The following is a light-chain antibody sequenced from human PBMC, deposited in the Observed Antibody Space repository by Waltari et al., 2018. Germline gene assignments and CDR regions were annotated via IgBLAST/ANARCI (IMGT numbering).Light chain of an antibody. CDR2: GRN. Sequence: SSGLTQDPAVSVALGQTVMITCQGDSLRSYHASWYQQKPGQAPLLVVYGRNNRPTGIRDRFSASSSVNTDFLSITGAQAEEEAVYYCNSRDTSGNRVIFGGGTKLTV. J-gene: IGLJ2*01. CDR3: NSRDTSGNRVI. V-gene: IGLV3-19*01. CDR1: SLRSYH.